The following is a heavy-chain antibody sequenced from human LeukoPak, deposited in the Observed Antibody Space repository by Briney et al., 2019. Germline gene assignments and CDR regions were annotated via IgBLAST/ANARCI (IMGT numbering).Heavy chain of an antibody. D-gene: IGHD1-1*01. CDR1: GFTFSSYA. CDR3: ARKMKTGDRVGTFDI. J-gene: IGHJ3*02. Sequence: GGSLRLSCATSGFTFSSYAMSWVRQAPGKGLEWVSGIGASGGSTYYADSVQGRFTISRDNAKNSLYLQMNSLTAEDTAVYYCARKMKTGDRVGTFDIWGQGTMVTVSS. CDR2: IGASGGST. V-gene: IGHV3-23*01.